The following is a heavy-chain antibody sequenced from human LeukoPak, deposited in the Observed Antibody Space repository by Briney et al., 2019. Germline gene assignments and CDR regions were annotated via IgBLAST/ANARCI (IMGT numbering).Heavy chain of an antibody. J-gene: IGHJ6*02. CDR2: IRQDGREK. V-gene: IGHV3-7*03. D-gene: IGHD2/OR15-2a*01. CDR3: ARGHFFYGWGMDV. CDR1: GLSLDKSW. Sequence: GESLRLSCVASGLSLDKSWMTWVRQAPGKGLEWVANIRQDGREKDLVDSVKGRFTISRDDATSSVYLQMSSVRVEDTAIYYCARGHFFYGWGMDVWAKGPRSPSP.